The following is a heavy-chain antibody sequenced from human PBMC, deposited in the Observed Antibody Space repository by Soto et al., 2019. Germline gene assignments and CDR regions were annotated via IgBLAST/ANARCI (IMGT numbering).Heavy chain of an antibody. CDR3: ASHLRPTNCGGGYFDY. Sequence: QLQLQESGPGLVKPSETLSLTCFVSGGSISSNNYYWGWIRQPPGKGLEWIGSMSYSRSTYYNPSLKSRVIRSVETSKNQFSLKLTSVTAADTAVYYCASHLRPTNCGGGYFDYWGQGPLVTVSS. CDR1: GGSISSNNYY. V-gene: IGHV4-39*01. D-gene: IGHD3-16*01. CDR2: MSYSRST. J-gene: IGHJ4*02.